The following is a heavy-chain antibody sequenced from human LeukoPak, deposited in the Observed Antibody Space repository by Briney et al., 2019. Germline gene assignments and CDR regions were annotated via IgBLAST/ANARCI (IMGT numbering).Heavy chain of an antibody. D-gene: IGHD3-22*01. CDR1: GGSMSSSTYY. Sequence: SETLSLTCTVPGGSMSSSTYYWGWIRQPPGKGLEWIGSIYYSGSTYYNPSLKSRVTISVDTSKNQFSLNLYSVTAADTAVFYCARSYYYDYRQIDYWGQGTLVTVSS. CDR2: IYYSGST. J-gene: IGHJ4*02. V-gene: IGHV4-39*01. CDR3: ARSYYYDYRQIDY.